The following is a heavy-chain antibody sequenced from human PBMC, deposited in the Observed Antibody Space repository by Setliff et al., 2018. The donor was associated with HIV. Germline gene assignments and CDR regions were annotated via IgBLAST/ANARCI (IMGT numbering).Heavy chain of an antibody. CDR1: GYTFTDYN. Sequence: ASVKVSCKASGYTFTDYNIHWVRQAPGQGLEWMGWINPNSGGANYAEKFQGRVTMTRDTSISTAYMELSRLTSEDTAVYYCAKDFYSDNSGSPGPYYMDVWGKGTTVTVSS. CDR3: AKDFYSDNSGSPGPYYMDV. V-gene: IGHV1-2*02. J-gene: IGHJ6*03. D-gene: IGHD3-22*01. CDR2: INPNSGGA.